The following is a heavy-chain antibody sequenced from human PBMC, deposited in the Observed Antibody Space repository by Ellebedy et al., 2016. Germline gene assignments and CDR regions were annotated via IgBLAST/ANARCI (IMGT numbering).Heavy chain of an antibody. CDR2: IYPDGVTT. Sequence: ASVKVSXXASGFTFTNYYMHWVRQAPGQGLEWMGIIYPDGVTTTYAQKFQGRVSITRDTSTGTFYIELGSLRAEDTAIYYCAKVVSQFYMDVWGQGTTVTVSS. J-gene: IGHJ6*02. CDR3: AKVVSQFYMDV. V-gene: IGHV1-46*01. D-gene: IGHD5/OR15-5a*01. CDR1: GFTFTNYY.